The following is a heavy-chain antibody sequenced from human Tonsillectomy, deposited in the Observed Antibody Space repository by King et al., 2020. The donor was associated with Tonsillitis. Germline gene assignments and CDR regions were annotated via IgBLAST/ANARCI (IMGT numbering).Heavy chain of an antibody. D-gene: IGHD3-3*01. Sequence: QLQESGPGLVKPSQTLSLTCTVSGGSISSGSYYWSWIRQPAGKGLEWIGRIYTSGSTHYNPPLQSRVTMAVDTSKNQFSLKLSSVTAADTAVYYCARDQSIFGVANTLFDYWGQGTLVTVSS. CDR2: IYTSGST. CDR1: GGSISSGSYY. V-gene: IGHV4-61*02. J-gene: IGHJ4*02. CDR3: ARDQSIFGVANTLFDY.